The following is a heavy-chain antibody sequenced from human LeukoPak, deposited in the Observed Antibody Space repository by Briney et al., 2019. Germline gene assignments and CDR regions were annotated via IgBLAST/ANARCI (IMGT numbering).Heavy chain of an antibody. V-gene: IGHV3-30*18. CDR1: GFTFSSYG. D-gene: IGHD4-17*01. J-gene: IGHJ6*02. Sequence: PGGSLRLSCAASGFTFSSYGMHWVRQAPGKGLEWVAVISYDGSNKYYADSVKGRFTISRDNSKNTLYLQMNSLRAEDTAVYYCAKGDDYGDYYGMDVWGQGTTVTVSS. CDR2: ISYDGSNK. CDR3: AKGDDYGDYYGMDV.